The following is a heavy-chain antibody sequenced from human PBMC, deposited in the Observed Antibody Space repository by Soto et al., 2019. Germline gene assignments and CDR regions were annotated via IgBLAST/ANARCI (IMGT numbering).Heavy chain of an antibody. CDR2: ISAYNGNT. D-gene: IGHD3-22*01. V-gene: IGHV1-18*01. J-gene: IGHJ4*02. Sequence: QVQLVQSGAEVKKPGASVKVSCKASGYTFTRYGISWVRQAPGQGLEWMGWISAYNGNTNYAQKLQGRVTMTTDTSTSTAYMELRSLRSDDTAVYYCARDLYYYDSSGYPPDYWGQGTLVTVSS. CDR1: GYTFTRYG. CDR3: ARDLYYYDSSGYPPDY.